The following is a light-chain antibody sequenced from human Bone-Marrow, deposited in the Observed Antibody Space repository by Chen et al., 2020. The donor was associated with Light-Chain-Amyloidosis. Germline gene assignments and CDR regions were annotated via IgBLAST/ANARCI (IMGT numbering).Light chain of an antibody. J-gene: IGKJ4*01. Sequence: DIVLTQSPGTLSVSPGEGANLSCRASQTISSNYLTWYQQKFGQAPRLLIYGSSSRATGIPDRFTGSGSGTDFTLTINRLEPEDFAMYYCQQYGTAPLTFGGGTKVEIK. CDR3: QQYGTAPLT. CDR1: QTISSNY. CDR2: GSS. V-gene: IGKV3-20*01.